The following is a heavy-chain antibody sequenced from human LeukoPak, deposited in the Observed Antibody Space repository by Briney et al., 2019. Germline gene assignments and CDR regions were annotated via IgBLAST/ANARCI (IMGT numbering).Heavy chain of an antibody. D-gene: IGHD6-19*01. CDR3: ARQYIAVAGTGEGY. Sequence: PSETLSLTCTVSGGSIGRSGFYWDWIRQPPGKGLEWIGSMYYSGSTHYNPSLKSRVTISVDTSKNQFSLKLSSVTAADTAVYYCARQYIAVAGTGEGYWGQGTLVTVSS. CDR1: GGSIGRSGFY. J-gene: IGHJ4*02. V-gene: IGHV4-39*01. CDR2: MYYSGST.